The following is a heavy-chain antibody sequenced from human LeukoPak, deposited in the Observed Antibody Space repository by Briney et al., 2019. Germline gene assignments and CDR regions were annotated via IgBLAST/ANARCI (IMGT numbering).Heavy chain of an antibody. CDR2: IYPGDSDT. Sequence: GESLKISCKGSGYIFTSYWIGWVRQMPGKGLEWMGIIYPGDSDTRYSPSFQGQVTISADKSISTAYLQWSSLKASDTAMYYCARGGNTVTTAEIKKSYYYYYGMDVWGQGTTVTVSS. D-gene: IGHD4-17*01. CDR1: GYIFTSYW. V-gene: IGHV5-51*01. J-gene: IGHJ6*02. CDR3: ARGGNTVTTAEIKKSYYYYYGMDV.